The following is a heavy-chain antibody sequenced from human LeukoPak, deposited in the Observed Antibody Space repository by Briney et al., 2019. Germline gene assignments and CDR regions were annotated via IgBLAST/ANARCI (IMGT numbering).Heavy chain of an antibody. Sequence: SETLSLTCTVSGGSISSSSYYWGWIRQPPGKGLEWIGSIYYSGSTYYNPSLKSRVTISVDTSKNQFSLKLSSVTAADTAVYYCARFIWDSDAFDIWGQGTMVTVSS. D-gene: IGHD3-16*01. CDR3: ARFIWDSDAFDI. J-gene: IGHJ3*02. CDR1: GGSISSSSYY. V-gene: IGHV4-39*07. CDR2: IYYSGST.